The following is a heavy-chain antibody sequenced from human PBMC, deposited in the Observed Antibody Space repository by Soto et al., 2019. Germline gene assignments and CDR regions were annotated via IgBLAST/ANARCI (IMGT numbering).Heavy chain of an antibody. CDR2: FDPEDGEI. D-gene: IGHD2-15*01. Sequence: QVQLVQSGAEVRKPGASVKVSCKVSGYSLTELSIHWVRQAPGKGPEWMGGFDPEDGEIKFAQKFQGRVTMTEDTPTDTAYMELCSLRSEDTAIYYCATGLHHLVNLYDFDLWGQGTVVTVSS. CDR1: GYSLTELS. V-gene: IGHV1-24*01. CDR3: ATGLHHLVNLYDFDL. J-gene: IGHJ4*02.